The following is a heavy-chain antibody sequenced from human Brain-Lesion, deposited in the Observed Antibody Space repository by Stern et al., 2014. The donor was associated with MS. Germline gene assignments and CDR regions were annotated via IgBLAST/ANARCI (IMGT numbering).Heavy chain of an antibody. J-gene: IGHJ6*02. V-gene: IGHV4-61*02. CDR2: IFNSGRT. D-gene: IGHD2-2*01. CDR1: GGSISSGGYY. Sequence: QVQLQESGPGLVKPSQTLSLSCTVSGGSISSGGYYWSWIRQPAGKGLEWIGRIFNSGRTSYNPSLKSRATISIDTSKNQFSLRLNSMTAADTAVYYCARGRVVPGFQYYATDVWGQGTTVIVSS. CDR3: ARGRVVPGFQYYATDV.